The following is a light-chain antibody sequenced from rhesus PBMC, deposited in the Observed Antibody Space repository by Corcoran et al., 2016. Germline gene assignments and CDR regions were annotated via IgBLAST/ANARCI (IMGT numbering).Light chain of an antibody. V-gene: IGKV1S17*01. CDR1: QGITND. J-gene: IGKJ3*01. CDR3: QHYYSTPIT. Sequence: DIQMTQSPSSLPASVGDRVTITCRASQGITNDLVWYQQKPGETPKLMNYEASNLESGIPPRFSGSGSRTDFTLTISSLQPEAFTTYYYQHYYSTPITYGPGTKLNIK. CDR2: EAS.